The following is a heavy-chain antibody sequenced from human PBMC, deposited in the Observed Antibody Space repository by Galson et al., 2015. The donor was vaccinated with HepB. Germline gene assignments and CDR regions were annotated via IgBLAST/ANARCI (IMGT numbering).Heavy chain of an antibody. CDR1: GGTFSSYA. CDR2: IIPILGIA. CDR3: ASAAYGGKIYYYYGMDV. J-gene: IGHJ6*02. D-gene: IGHD4-23*01. V-gene: IGHV1-69*04. Sequence: SVKVSCKASGGTFSSYAISWVRQAPGQGLEWMGRIIPILGIANYAQKFQGRVTITADKSTSTAYMELSSLRSEDTAVYYCASAAYGGKIYYYYGMDVWGQGTTVTVSS.